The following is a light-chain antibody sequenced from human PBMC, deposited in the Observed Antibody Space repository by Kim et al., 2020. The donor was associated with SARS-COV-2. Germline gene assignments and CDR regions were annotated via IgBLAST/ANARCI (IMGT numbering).Light chain of an antibody. CDR1: YGSVSTSYY. CDR3: VLYMGSGIWV. CDR2: STN. V-gene: IGLV8-61*01. J-gene: IGLJ2*01. Sequence: QTVVTQEPSFSVSPGGTVTLTCGLSYGSVSTSYYPSWYQQTPGQAPRTLIYSTNTRSSGVPDRFSGSILGNKAALTITGAQADDESDYYCVLYMGSGIWVFGGGTQLNVL.